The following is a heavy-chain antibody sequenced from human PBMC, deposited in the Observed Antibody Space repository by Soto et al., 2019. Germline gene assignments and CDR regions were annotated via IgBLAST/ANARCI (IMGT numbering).Heavy chain of an antibody. J-gene: IGHJ4*02. CDR2: INDDGIST. CDR1: GXTFSMYW. V-gene: IGHV3-74*01. D-gene: IGHD1-1*01. CDR3: TRGPRSTSTGTGAF. Sequence: LRLSVAASGXTFSMYWMHWVRQVPGKGPEWVSRINDDGISTNYADSVKGRFTISRDNAKNTLYLQMNALRVEDTAVYYCTRGPRSTSTGTGAFWGQGTLVTVSS.